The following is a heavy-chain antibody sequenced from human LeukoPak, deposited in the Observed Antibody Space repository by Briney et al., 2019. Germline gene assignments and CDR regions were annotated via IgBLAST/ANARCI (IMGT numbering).Heavy chain of an antibody. CDR1: GGSISSSSYY. CDR3: ARGSPYQH. CDR2: IYYSGST. V-gene: IGHV4-39*01. J-gene: IGHJ4*02. D-gene: IGHD2-2*01. Sequence: SETLSLTCTVSGGSISSSSYYWGWIRQPPGKGLEWIGSIYYSGSTYYNPSLESRLTISVDTSKNQFSLKLSSVTAADTAVYYCARGSPYQHWGQRTLVTVSS.